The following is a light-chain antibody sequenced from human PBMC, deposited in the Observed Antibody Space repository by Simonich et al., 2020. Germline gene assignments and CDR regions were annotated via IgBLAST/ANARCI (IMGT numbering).Light chain of an antibody. V-gene: IGKV1-9*01. J-gene: IGKJ3*01. Sequence: DIQLTQSPSFLSASVGDRVTITCRASQGISSYLAWYQQKPGKAPKLLIYAASTLQSGFHSRFSGSGSGTEFTLTISSLQPEDFATYYCQQLNSYPFFGPGTKVDIK. CDR3: QQLNSYPF. CDR1: QGISSY. CDR2: AAS.